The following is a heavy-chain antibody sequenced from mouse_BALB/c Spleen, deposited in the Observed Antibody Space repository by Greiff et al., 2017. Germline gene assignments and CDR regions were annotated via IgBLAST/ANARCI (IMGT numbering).Heavy chain of an antibody. V-gene: IGHV5-6-3*01. J-gene: IGHJ3*01. CDR3: AREGALGNYVFAY. CDR1: GFTFSSYG. CDR2: INSNGGST. Sequence: EVQLVESGGGLVQPGGSLKLSCAASGFTFSSYGMSWVRQTPDKRLELVATINSNGGSTYYPDSVKGRFTISRDNAKNTLYLQMSSLKSEDTAMYYCAREGALGNYVFAYWGQGTLVTVSA. D-gene: IGHD2-1*01.